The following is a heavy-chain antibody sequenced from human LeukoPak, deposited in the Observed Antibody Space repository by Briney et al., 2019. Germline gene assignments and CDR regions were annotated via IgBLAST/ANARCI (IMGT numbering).Heavy chain of an antibody. D-gene: IGHD3/OR15-3a*01. J-gene: IGHJ3*02. CDR3: ARHSNYYDFRGLGAFDI. Sequence: SETLSLTCTVSGGSISSGSYYWSWIRQPAGKGLEWIGRIYTSGSTNYNPSLKSRVTISVDTSKNQFSLKLSSVTAADTAVYYCARHSNYYDFRGLGAFDIWGQGTMVTVSS. CDR2: IYTSGST. CDR1: GGSISSGSYY. V-gene: IGHV4-61*02.